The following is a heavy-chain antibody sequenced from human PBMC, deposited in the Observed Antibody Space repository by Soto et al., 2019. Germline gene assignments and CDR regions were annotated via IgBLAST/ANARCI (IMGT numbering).Heavy chain of an antibody. CDR1: GDTFRTYA. Sequence: QVQLVQSGPEVKKTGSSVKVSCQASGDTFRTYAFNWVRQAPGQGLEWMGRITPVFNVANYAQKFLGRVTITADESRATAYLETTGLRPDHTAAYFWPREALKHRSTTLCTRHFDYWGQGTLITVSS. CDR2: ITPVFNVA. D-gene: IGHD1-1*01. V-gene: IGHV1-69*18. J-gene: IGHJ4*02. CDR3: PREALKHRSTTLCTRHFDY.